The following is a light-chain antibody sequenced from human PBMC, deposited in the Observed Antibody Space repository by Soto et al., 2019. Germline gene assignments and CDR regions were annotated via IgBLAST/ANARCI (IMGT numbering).Light chain of an antibody. J-gene: IGLJ2*01. Sequence: QPVLTQPPSASGTPGQRVTISCSGSTSNIGNNYVYWYQQLPRTAPKLLIYRNNQRPSGVPDRFSGSKSGTSGSLVISGLRSEDEADYYCAAWDDSLSGLLFGGGTKLTVL. CDR3: AAWDDSLSGLL. CDR2: RNN. CDR1: TSNIGNNY. V-gene: IGLV1-47*01.